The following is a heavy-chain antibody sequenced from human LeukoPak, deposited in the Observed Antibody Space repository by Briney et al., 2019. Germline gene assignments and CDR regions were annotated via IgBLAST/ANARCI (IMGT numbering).Heavy chain of an antibody. Sequence: GESLQISCKGSGYSFTSYWIGWVRQMPGKGLEWMGIIYPGDPDTRYSPSFQGQVTISADKSISTAYLQWSSLKASDTAMSYCAIHQRVTIFGLIDYWGQGTLVTVSS. D-gene: IGHD3-3*01. CDR2: IYPGDPDT. CDR3: AIHQRVTIFGLIDY. J-gene: IGHJ4*02. CDR1: GYSFTSYW. V-gene: IGHV5-51*01.